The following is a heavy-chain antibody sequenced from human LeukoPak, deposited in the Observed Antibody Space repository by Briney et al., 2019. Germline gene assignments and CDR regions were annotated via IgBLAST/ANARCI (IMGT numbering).Heavy chain of an antibody. CDR2: IYYNGST. CDR1: GGSISSYY. V-gene: IGHV4-59*01. D-gene: IGHD3-3*01. CDR3: ARGLYYDFWSGYYGPLWYFDL. J-gene: IGHJ2*01. Sequence: SETLSLTCTVSGGSISSYYWSWIRQPPGKGLEWIGYIYYNGSTNYNPSLKSRVTISVDTSKNQFSLKLSSVTAEDTAVYYCARGLYYDFWSGYYGPLWYFDLWGRGTLVTVSS.